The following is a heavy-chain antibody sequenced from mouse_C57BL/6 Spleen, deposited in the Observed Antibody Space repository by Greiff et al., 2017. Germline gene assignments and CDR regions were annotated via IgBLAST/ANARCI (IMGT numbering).Heavy chain of an antibody. CDR1: GFTFNNNY. CDR2: IYPANGNT. V-gene: IGHV14-3*01. CDR3: ARSGDSDFGG. D-gene: IGHD2-12*01. J-gene: IGHJ2*01. Sequence: EVQLKQSVAELVRPGASVKLSCTASGFTFNNNYMNWVKQRPGQGLEWIGRIYPANGNTNYTPKFQGKATMTADTSSNTAYLQLSSLTSEDTAIYYCARSGDSDFGGWGQGTTVTAAS.